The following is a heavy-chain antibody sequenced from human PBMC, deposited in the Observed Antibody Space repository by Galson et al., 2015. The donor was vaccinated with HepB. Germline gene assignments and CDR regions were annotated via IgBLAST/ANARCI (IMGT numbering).Heavy chain of an antibody. J-gene: IGHJ4*02. CDR1: GYTFTSYY. CDR2: INPSGGST. D-gene: IGHD3-22*01. V-gene: IGHV1-46*01. Sequence: SVKVSCKASGYTFTSYYMHWVRQAPGQGLEWMGIINPSGGSTSYAQKFQGRVTMTRDTSTSTVYTELSSLRSEDTAVYYCTRDPVYDSGGYYYFDYWGQGTLVTVSS. CDR3: TRDPVYDSGGYYYFDY.